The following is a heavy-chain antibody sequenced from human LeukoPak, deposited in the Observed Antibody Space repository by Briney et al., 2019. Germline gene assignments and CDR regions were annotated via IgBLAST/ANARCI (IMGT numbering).Heavy chain of an antibody. Sequence: GRSLRLPCAASGFIFGNYGMHWVRQAPGKGLEWVANIWYDGSKNYYADSVKGGFTISRDTLNNILYLQMNSLTVEDTALYYGARAPYTAGRSFYFDSWGQGALLTVSS. D-gene: IGHD2-2*02. CDR2: IWYDGSKN. CDR1: GFIFGNYG. V-gene: IGHV3-33*01. CDR3: ARAPYTAGRSFYFDS. J-gene: IGHJ4*02.